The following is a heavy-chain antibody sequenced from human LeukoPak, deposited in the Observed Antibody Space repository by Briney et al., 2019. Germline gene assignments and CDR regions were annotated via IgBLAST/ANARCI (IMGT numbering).Heavy chain of an antibody. V-gene: IGHV4-39*01. CDR1: GGSITSRSYY. Sequence: SETLSLTCTVSGGSITSRSYYWGWIRQPPGRGLEWIGSIYHLGSVRYNPSLKNRVTISVDTSMNQFSLNLSSVTAADTAVFYCARRPRDAFDIWGQGTMVTVSS. J-gene: IGHJ3*02. CDR2: IYHLGSV. CDR3: ARRPRDAFDI.